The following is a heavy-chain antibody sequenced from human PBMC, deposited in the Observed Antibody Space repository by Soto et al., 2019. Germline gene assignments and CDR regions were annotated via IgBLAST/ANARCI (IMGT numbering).Heavy chain of an antibody. J-gene: IGHJ4*02. CDR2: ISGSGGST. Sequence: EVQLLESGGGLVQPGESLRLSCAASGFTFSSYAMRWVRQAPVKGLEWVSAISGSGGSTYYADSVKGRFTISRDNSKNTLYLQMNSLRAEETAVYYCARRGSGSYYDYWGQGTLVTVSS. V-gene: IGHV3-23*01. CDR3: ARRGSGSYYDY. D-gene: IGHD1-26*01. CDR1: GFTFSSYA.